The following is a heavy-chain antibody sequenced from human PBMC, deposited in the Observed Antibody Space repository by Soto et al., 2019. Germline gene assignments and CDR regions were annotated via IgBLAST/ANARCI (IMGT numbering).Heavy chain of an antibody. J-gene: IGHJ4*02. CDR3: ARGPDDSDVPRWDY. Sequence: QVQLMQSGAEVRKPGASVRLSCETSGYNFNQYYIHWVRQAPGQGLEWMGIINLRGGTTEYAHKFRGRVTVTGDTSTRTAYMELRSLRSDDTAIYFCARGPDDSDVPRWDYWDQGTLVTVSS. CDR1: GYNFNQYY. CDR2: INLRGGTT. D-gene: IGHD4-17*01. V-gene: IGHV1-46*02.